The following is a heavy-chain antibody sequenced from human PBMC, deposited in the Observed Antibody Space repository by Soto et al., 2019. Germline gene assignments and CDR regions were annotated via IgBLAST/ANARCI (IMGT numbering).Heavy chain of an antibody. J-gene: IGHJ2*01. CDR2: IYWDDDK. D-gene: IGHD4-17*01. CDR1: GFSLSTSGVG. V-gene: IGHV2-5*02. CDR3: AHRPDGDYGYWYFDL. Sequence: QITLKESGPTLVKPTQTLTLTCTFSGFSLSTSGVGVGWIRQPPGKALEWLALIYWDDDKRYSPSLKSRLTITEDTSKNQVVLTMTNMDPVDTAIYYCAHRPDGDYGYWYFDLWGRGTLVTVSS.